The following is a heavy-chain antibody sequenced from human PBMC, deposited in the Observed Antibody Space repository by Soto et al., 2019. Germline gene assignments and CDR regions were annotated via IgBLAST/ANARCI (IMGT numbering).Heavy chain of an antibody. CDR3: SRHGVNSPFRF. V-gene: IGHV4-39*01. Sequence: SETLSLTCIVSGDSISASTYYWGWVRQPPGEGLEWIGSIYYDTTTYSNPSLKSRVSLSVGTSRNQFSLKLTSVTAADTAVYYCSRHGVNSPFRFWGQGTMVTVSS. D-gene: IGHD3-3*01. J-gene: IGHJ3*01. CDR2: IYYDTTT. CDR1: GDSISASTYY.